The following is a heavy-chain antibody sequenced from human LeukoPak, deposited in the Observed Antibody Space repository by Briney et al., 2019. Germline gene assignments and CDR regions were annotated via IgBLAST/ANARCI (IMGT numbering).Heavy chain of an antibody. CDR1: GFTFSSYA. V-gene: IGHV3-30*14. CDR3: ARVGLPYYFDY. J-gene: IGHJ4*02. Sequence: QPGRSLRLSCAASGFTFSSYAMHWVRQAPGKGLEWVAVISYDGSNKYYADSVKGRFTISRDNSKNTLYLQMNSLRAEDTAVYYCARVGLPYYFDYWGQGTLVTVSS. CDR2: ISYDGSNK.